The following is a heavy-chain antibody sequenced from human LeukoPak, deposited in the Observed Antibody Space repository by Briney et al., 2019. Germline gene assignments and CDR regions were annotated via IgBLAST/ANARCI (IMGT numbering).Heavy chain of an antibody. Sequence: SETLSLTCTVSGGSISSRSYYWGWIRQPPGKGLEWIGSIYYSGSTHYNPSLKSRVTISGDTSKNQFSLKLSSVTAADTAVYYCAGGYSYGSTYYYMDVWGKGTTVTISS. J-gene: IGHJ6*03. CDR1: GGSISSRSYY. CDR2: IYYSGST. CDR3: AGGYSYGSTYYYMDV. V-gene: IGHV4-39*07. D-gene: IGHD5-18*01.